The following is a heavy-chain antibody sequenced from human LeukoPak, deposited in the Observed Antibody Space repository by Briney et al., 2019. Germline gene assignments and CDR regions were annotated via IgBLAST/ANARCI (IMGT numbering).Heavy chain of an antibody. J-gene: IGHJ4*02. Sequence: GGSLRLSCAASGFTFSSYDMSWVRQAPGKGLEWVSAISGSGGSTYYADSVKGRFTISRDNSKNTLYLQMHSLRAEDTAVYYCAKDIYSSSSYYFDYWGQGTLVTVSS. CDR3: AKDIYSSSSYYFDY. CDR2: ISGSGGST. CDR1: GFTFSSYD. V-gene: IGHV3-23*01. D-gene: IGHD6-6*01.